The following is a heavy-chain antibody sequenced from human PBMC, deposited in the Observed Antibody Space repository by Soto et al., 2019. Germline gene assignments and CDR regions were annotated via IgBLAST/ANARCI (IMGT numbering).Heavy chain of an antibody. CDR1: GGSISSYY. J-gene: IGHJ6*02. CDR3: ARGRFYGSGTTPYYYYYGMDV. D-gene: IGHD3-10*01. Sequence: SETLSLTCTVSGGSISSYYWSWIRQPPGKGLEWIGYIYYSGSTNYNPSLKSRVTISVDTSKNQFSLKLSSVTAADTAVYYCARGRFYGSGTTPYYYYYGMDVWGQGTTVTVSS. CDR2: IYYSGST. V-gene: IGHV4-59*01.